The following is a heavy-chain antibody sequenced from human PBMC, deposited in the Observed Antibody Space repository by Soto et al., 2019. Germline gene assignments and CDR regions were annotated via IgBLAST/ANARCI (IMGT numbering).Heavy chain of an antibody. CDR2: INHSGST. D-gene: IGHD6-13*01. CDR1: GGSFSGYY. V-gene: IGHV4-34*01. CDR3: ARSPLVAAAGRSWDWFDP. Sequence: QVQLQQWGAGLLKPSETLSLTCAVYGGSFSGYYWSWIRQPPGKGLEWIGEINHSGSTNYNPSLKSRVTILVDTSKHQFSLKLSSVTAADTAVYYCARSPLVAAAGRSWDWFDPWGQGTLVTVSS. J-gene: IGHJ5*02.